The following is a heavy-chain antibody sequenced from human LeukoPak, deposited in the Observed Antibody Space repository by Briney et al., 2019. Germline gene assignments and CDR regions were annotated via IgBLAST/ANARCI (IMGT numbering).Heavy chain of an antibody. CDR1: GFTFSRYD. Sequence: PGRSLRLSCVASGFTFSRYDMHWVRQAPGKGLEWVAFIRYDGSNKYYADSVKGRFTISRDNSKNTLYLQMNSLRAEDTAVYYCAKDGALRYFDWLPYMGEFFDYWGQGTLVTVSS. V-gene: IGHV3-30*02. CDR3: AKDGALRYFDWLPYMGEFFDY. D-gene: IGHD3-9*01. J-gene: IGHJ4*02. CDR2: IRYDGSNK.